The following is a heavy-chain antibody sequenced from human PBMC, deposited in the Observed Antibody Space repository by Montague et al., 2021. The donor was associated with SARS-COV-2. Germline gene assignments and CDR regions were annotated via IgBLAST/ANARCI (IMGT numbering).Heavy chain of an antibody. V-gene: IGHV4-39*01. CDR3: ARETHTSGWFQQFDY. CDR1: GGSISSSNYY. D-gene: IGHD6-19*01. J-gene: IGHJ4*02. CDR2: IYYSGTT. Sequence: SETLSLTCTVSGGSISSSNYYWGWIRQPPGKGLEWIGSIYYSGTTYYNPSLKSRVTISVDTSKKQFSLKLSSVTAADTAVYYCARETHTSGWFQQFDYWGQGTLVTVSS.